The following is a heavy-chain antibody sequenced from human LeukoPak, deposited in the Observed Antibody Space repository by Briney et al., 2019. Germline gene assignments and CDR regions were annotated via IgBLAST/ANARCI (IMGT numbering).Heavy chain of an antibody. CDR3: ARLTAGVVVAAHHVVEAKLYHYFDY. CDR2: ISAYNGNT. Sequence: ASVKVSCKASGYTFTSYGISWVRQAPGQGPEWMGWISAYNGNTNYAQKLQGRVTMTTDTSTSTAYMELRSLRSDDTAVYYCARLTAGVVVAAHHVVEAKLYHYFDYWGQGTLVTVSS. CDR1: GYTFTSYG. D-gene: IGHD2-15*01. V-gene: IGHV1-18*01. J-gene: IGHJ4*02.